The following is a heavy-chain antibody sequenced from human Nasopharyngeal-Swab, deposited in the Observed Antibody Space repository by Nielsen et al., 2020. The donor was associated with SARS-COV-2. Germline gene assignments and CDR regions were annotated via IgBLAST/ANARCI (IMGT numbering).Heavy chain of an antibody. V-gene: IGHV4-59*08. CDR2: LYYSGST. J-gene: IGHJ4*02. CDR1: GGSISSYY. CDR3: ARRETIVGSFDY. D-gene: IGHD1-26*01. Sequence: SETLSLTCTVSGGSISSYYCTWIRQSPGKGLEWIGYLYYSGSTDYNPSLKGRVTISVDPSKNQFSLKLNSVTAADTAVYYCARRETIVGSFDYWGQGTLVTVSS.